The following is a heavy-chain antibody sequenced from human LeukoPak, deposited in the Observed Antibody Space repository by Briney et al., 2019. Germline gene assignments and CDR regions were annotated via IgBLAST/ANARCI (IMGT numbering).Heavy chain of an antibody. CDR2: MNPNSGNT. V-gene: IGHV1-8*01. D-gene: IGHD2-2*01. CDR3: ARGARVVPAAIVY. CDR1: GYTFTSYD. Sequence: GAPVKVSCKASGYTFTSYDINWVRQAAGQGLEWMGWMNPNSGNTGYAQKFQGRVTMTRNTSISTAYMELSSLRSEDTAVYYCARGARVVPAAIVYWGQGTLVTVSS. J-gene: IGHJ4*02.